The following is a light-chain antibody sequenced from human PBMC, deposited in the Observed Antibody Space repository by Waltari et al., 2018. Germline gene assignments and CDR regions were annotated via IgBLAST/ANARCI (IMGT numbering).Light chain of an antibody. CDR1: NSNVGANS. J-gene: IGLJ2*01. Sequence: QSILTQPPSASGTPGRTVTISCSGSNSNVGANSVCWYQQLPGTAPKLLIFGNNQRPAGVPDRFSGSKSGTSASLAIRGLRSEDEADYYCATWDDRLTAVFGGGTKWTVL. CDR2: GNN. V-gene: IGLV1-47*01. CDR3: ATWDDRLTAV.